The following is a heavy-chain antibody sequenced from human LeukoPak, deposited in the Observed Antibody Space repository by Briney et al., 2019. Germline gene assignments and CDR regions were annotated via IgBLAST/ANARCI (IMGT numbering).Heavy chain of an antibody. Sequence: GGSLRLSCAASGFTFSSYAMHWVRQAPGKGLEWVAVISYDGGNKYYADSVKGRFTISRDNSKNTLYLQMNSLRAEDTAVYYCARDARSYDSSGYYGWGQGTLVTVSS. J-gene: IGHJ4*02. D-gene: IGHD3-22*01. CDR1: GFTFSSYA. CDR2: ISYDGGNK. V-gene: IGHV3-30*04. CDR3: ARDARSYDSSGYYG.